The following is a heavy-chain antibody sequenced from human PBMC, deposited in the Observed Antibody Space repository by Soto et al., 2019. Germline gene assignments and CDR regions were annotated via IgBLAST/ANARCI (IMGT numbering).Heavy chain of an antibody. D-gene: IGHD6-6*01. CDR3: ARGHRGVLDY. V-gene: IGHV3-30*12. J-gene: IGHJ4*02. CDR2: ISNDENIK. Sequence: QVQLVESGGGVVPPGGSLRLSCVAYGFNFGNFGMHWVRQAPGKGLEWVTGISNDENIKEDSVGGRFAVARDNAKNTLYLQLTSLRDEDTAIYYFARGHRGVLDYWGQGTLVTVSS. CDR1: GFNFGNFG.